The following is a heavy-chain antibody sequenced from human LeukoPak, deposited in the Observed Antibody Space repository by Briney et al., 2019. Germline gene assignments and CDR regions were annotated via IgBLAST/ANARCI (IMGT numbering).Heavy chain of an antibody. CDR1: GFTFSSYG. D-gene: IGHD6-6*01. CDR3: ARDFVAARQEKEYYYYYYVDV. J-gene: IGHJ6*03. CDR2: IWYDGSNK. Sequence: GGSLRLSCAASGFTFSSYGMHWVRQAPGKGLEWVAVIWYDGSNKYYADSVKGRFTISRDNSKNTLYLQMNSLRAEDTAVYYCARDFVAARQEKEYYYYYYVDVWGKGTTVTVSS. V-gene: IGHV3-33*08.